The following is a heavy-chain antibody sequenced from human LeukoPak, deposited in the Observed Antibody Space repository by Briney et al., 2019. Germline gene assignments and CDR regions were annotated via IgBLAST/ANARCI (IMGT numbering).Heavy chain of an antibody. CDR2: ISAYNGNT. CDR3: ARKFEWLTLYYFDY. V-gene: IGHV1-18*01. D-gene: IGHD5-12*01. CDR1: GYTFTSYG. Sequence: ASVKVSCKASGYTFTSYGIRWVRQAPGQGLEWMGWISAYNGNTNYAQKLQGRVTMTTDTSTSTAYMELRSLRSDDTAVYYCARKFEWLTLYYFDYWGQGTLVTVSS. J-gene: IGHJ4*02.